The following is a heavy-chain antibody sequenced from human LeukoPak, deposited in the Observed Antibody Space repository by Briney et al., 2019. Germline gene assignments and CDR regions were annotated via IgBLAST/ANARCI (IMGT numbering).Heavy chain of an antibody. V-gene: IGHV3-9*01. CDR2: ISWDSGRI. CDR1: GFTFDDYA. CDR3: AKGTHYHDSSGYLTSFDP. J-gene: IGHJ5*02. Sequence: SLRLSCAASGFTFDDYAMHWVRQPPGKGLEWVSGISWDSGRIGYADSVKGRFIISRDNAKTSLYLQMNSLRAEDTALYYCAKGTHYHDSSGYLTSFDPWGQGTLVTVSS. D-gene: IGHD3-22*01.